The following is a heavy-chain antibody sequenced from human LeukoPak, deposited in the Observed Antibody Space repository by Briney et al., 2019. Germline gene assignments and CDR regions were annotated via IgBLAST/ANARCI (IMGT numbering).Heavy chain of an antibody. Sequence: ASVKVSCKASGHPFTGNYMHWVRQAPGQGLEWMGCINTNTGNPTYAQGFTGRFVFSLDTSVSTAYLQISSLKAEDTAVYYCASLLRFLEWSPPYYFDYWGRGTLVTVSS. CDR3: ASLLRFLEWSPPYYFDY. CDR2: INTNTGNP. CDR1: GHPFTGNY. D-gene: IGHD3-3*01. V-gene: IGHV7-4-1*02. J-gene: IGHJ4*02.